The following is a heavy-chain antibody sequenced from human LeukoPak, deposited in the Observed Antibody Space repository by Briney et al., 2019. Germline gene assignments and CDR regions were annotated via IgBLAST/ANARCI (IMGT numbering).Heavy chain of an antibody. CDR3: AKDVDRAYYYGMDV. Sequence: GGSLRLSCAASGFTFDDYAMHWVRQASGKGLEWVSGISWNSGSIGYADSVKGRFTISRDNAKNSLYLQMNSLRAEDTALYYCAKDVDRAYYYGMDVWGQGTTVTVSS. J-gene: IGHJ6*02. CDR1: GFTFDDYA. V-gene: IGHV3-9*01. CDR2: ISWNSGSI. D-gene: IGHD3-22*01.